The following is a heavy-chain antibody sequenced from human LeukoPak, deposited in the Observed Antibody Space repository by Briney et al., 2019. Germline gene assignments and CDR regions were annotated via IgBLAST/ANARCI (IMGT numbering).Heavy chain of an antibody. CDR1: GYSFTSYW. CDR3: ARQDYYFLHSVGAPTD. CDR2: IYPGDSDT. Sequence: PGESLKISCKGSGYSFTSYWIGWVRQMPGKGLEWMGIIYPGDSDTRYSPSFQGQVTISADKSISTAYLQWSSLKASDTAMYYCARQDYYFLHSVGAPTDWGQGTLVTVSS. D-gene: IGHD1-26*01. J-gene: IGHJ4*02. V-gene: IGHV5-51*01.